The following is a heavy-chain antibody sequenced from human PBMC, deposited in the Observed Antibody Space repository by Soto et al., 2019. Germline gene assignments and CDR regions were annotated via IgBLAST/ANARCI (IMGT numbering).Heavy chain of an antibody. Sequence: ASVPVSYKASLYSLRSYSIHWVRQAPGQGLEWMGWIHAGNGHTKYSQSFQGRDTISRDTSVTTGYMELNSLRSEDTAVYYCARGVALLDYWGQGTLVTVSS. CDR1: LYSLRSYS. CDR3: ARGVALLDY. CDR2: IHAGNGHT. D-gene: IGHD2-15*01. V-gene: IGHV1-3*01. J-gene: IGHJ4*02.